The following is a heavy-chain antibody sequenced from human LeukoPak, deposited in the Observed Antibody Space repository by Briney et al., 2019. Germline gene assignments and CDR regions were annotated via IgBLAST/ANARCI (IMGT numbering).Heavy chain of an antibody. CDR3: ARDGGENIVVVPAASGFDY. D-gene: IGHD2-2*01. Sequence: GASVKVSCKASGYTFTGYYMHWVRQAPGQGLEWMGWINPNSGGTNYAQKFQGRVTMTRDTSISTAYMELSRLRSDDTAVYYCARDGGENIVVVPAASGFDYWGQGTLVTVSS. CDR2: INPNSGGT. CDR1: GYTFTGYY. V-gene: IGHV1-2*02. J-gene: IGHJ4*02.